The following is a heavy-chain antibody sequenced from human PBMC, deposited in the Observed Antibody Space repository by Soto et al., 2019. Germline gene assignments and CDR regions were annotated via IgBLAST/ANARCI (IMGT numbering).Heavy chain of an antibody. CDR2: ILYSGTT. CDR1: GGSISKSNYF. J-gene: IGHJ4*02. V-gene: IGHV4-39*01. CDR3: GRLGWGNGDSDY. D-gene: IGHD2-21*01. Sequence: QLQLQESGPGLVKSSETLSLTCTVSGGSISKSNYFWGWIRQAPGKGLEWIASILYSGTTSYNSSLKSRVAISVDTSKNQFSLELNSVTAADTAVYDCGRLGWGNGDSDYWGQGTLVTVSS.